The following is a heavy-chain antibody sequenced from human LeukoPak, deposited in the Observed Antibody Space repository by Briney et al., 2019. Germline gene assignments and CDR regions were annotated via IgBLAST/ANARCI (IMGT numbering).Heavy chain of an antibody. V-gene: IGHV1-2*04. CDR1: GYTFTGYY. D-gene: IGHD5-18*01. CDR3: ARAVRLSSTAMVFGY. J-gene: IGHJ4*02. CDR2: INPNSGGT. Sequence: ASVKVSCKASGYTFTGYYMHWVRQAPGQGLEWMRWINPNSGGTNYAQKFQGWVTMTRDTSISTAYMELSRLRSDDTAVYYCARAVRLSSTAMVFGYWGQGTLVTVSS.